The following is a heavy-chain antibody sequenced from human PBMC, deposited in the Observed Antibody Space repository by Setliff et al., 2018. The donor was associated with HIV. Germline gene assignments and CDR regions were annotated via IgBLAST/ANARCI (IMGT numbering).Heavy chain of an antibody. CDR3: ARDHVVCSGGTCRSDDPYYYYYMNV. Sequence: ASVKVSCKASGYMFSIYYMHWVRQVPGQGLEWMGWSNPNTGGTKYAQKFQGRVTMTMDTSTTTAYMELSRLKSDDTAVYHCARDHVVCSGGTCRSDDPYYYYYMNVWGEGTTVTVSS. CDR1: GYMFSIYY. CDR2: SNPNTGGT. D-gene: IGHD2-15*01. J-gene: IGHJ6*03. V-gene: IGHV1-2*02.